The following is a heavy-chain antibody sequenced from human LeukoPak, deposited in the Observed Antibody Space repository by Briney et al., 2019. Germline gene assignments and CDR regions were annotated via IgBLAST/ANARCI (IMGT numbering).Heavy chain of an antibody. D-gene: IGHD1-26*01. CDR1: GFTFSSYA. CDR2: ISYDGSNK. CDR3: ARDHRRFIVGATTIDY. Sequence: GGSLRLSCAASGFTFSSYAMHWVRQAPGKGLEWVAVISYDGSNKYYADSVKGRFTISRDNSKNTLYLQMNSLRAEDTAVYYCARDHRRFIVGATTIDYWGQGTLVTVSS. V-gene: IGHV3-30*04. J-gene: IGHJ4*02.